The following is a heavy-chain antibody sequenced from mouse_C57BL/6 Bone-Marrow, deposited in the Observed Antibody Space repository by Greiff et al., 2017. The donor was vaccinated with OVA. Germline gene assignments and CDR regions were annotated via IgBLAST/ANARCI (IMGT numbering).Heavy chain of an antibody. D-gene: IGHD2-10*01. CDR2: ISYDGSN. CDR1: GYSITSCYY. J-gene: IGHJ4*01. CDR3: DRDAYYGNYDYYAMDY. Sequence: EVKLVESGPGLVKPSQSLSLTCSVTGYSITSCYYWYWIRQFPGNQLEWVGYISYDGSNNYNPSLKNRITITLDTSKNQFFLKLNSVTTEDSATYYYDRDAYYGNYDYYAMDYWGQGTSVTVSS. V-gene: IGHV3-6*01.